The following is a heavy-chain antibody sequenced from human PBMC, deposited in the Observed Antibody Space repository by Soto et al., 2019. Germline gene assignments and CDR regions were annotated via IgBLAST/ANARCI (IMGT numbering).Heavy chain of an antibody. D-gene: IGHD3-3*01. CDR1: GFSLSSIGMC. V-gene: IGHV2-70*01. CDR3: ARSITRSGFFNWFDS. Sequence: SGPTLLNPTQTLTLTCTFSGFSLSSIGMCVSWIRQPPGKALEWLALIDWDGDEYYSTSLETRLTISKDTSENQVVLTMSNMDPVDTATYYCARSITRSGFFNWFDSWGQGTLVTVSS. J-gene: IGHJ5*01. CDR2: IDWDGDE.